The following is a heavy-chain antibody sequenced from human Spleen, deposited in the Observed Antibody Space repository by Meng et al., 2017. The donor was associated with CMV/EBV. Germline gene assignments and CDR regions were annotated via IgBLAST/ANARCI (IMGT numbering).Heavy chain of an antibody. J-gene: IGHJ3*02. CDR2: IYYSVST. D-gene: IGHD2-2*01. V-gene: IGHV4-39*07. Sequence: GSLRLSCTVSGGSFSNSSDYWGWIRQPPGKGLEWIGSIYYSVSTYYNPSLKSRVTISVDPSKNQFSLKLNSVTAADTAVYFCARDRKHQLLFSAFDIWGQGTLVTVSS. CDR3: ARDRKHQLLFSAFDI. CDR1: GGSFSNSSDY.